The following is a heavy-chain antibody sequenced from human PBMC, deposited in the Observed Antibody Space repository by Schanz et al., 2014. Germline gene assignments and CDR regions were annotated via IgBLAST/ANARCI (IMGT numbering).Heavy chain of an antibody. Sequence: QVHLLESGGGLVEPGGSLRLSCAASGFSFSDYYMSWIRQAPEKGLEWISFINTGSNYINYADSVKGRFTISRDNTKTSLFLQLNSLRADDAAVYYCARDRGSEGQIRYFDPWGRGALVTVSS. J-gene: IGHJ2*01. V-gene: IGHV3-11*05. D-gene: IGHD1-26*01. CDR2: INTGSNYI. CDR3: ARDRGSEGQIRYFDP. CDR1: GFSFSDYY.